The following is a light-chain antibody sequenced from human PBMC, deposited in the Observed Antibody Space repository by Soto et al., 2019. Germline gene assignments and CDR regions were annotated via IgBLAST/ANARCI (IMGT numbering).Light chain of an antibody. V-gene: IGKV1-6*01. J-gene: IGKJ1*01. CDR3: LQDYNLPRT. CDR2: VAS. Sequence: IPMTQSPSSLSASVGARVIITCRASHAIGHELGWNQQKPGHAPKLLIFVASTLYSGVPPRFSGSGSGTLFTLTISRLDPEDFATYFCLQDYNLPRTFGQGTTVEI. CDR1: HAIGHE.